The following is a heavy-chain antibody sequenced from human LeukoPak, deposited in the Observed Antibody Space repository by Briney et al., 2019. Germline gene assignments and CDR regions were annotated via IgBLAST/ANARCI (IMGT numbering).Heavy chain of an antibody. Sequence: ASVKVSYKASGGTFSSYAISWVRQAPGQELEWMGGIIPIFGTANYAQKFQGRVTITADKSTSTAYMELSSLRSEDTAVYYCASGIRWLQLYDYWGQGTLVTVSS. J-gene: IGHJ4*02. D-gene: IGHD5-24*01. CDR1: GGTFSSYA. V-gene: IGHV1-69*06. CDR3: ASGIRWLQLYDY. CDR2: IIPIFGTA.